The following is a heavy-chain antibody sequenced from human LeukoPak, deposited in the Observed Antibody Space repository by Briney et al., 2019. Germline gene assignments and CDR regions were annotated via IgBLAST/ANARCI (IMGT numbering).Heavy chain of an antibody. J-gene: IGHJ4*02. CDR1: GFTFSSYR. CDR2: INSDGSST. D-gene: IGHD3-22*01. Sequence: PGGSLRLSCAASGFTFSSYRMHWVRHARGKGLVWVSRINSDGSSTRYADSGKGRFTIARDNAKNTLYLQMNSLRAEDTAVYYCARDHYYDSSGYYDYWGQGTLVTVSS. V-gene: IGHV3-74*01. CDR3: ARDHYYDSSGYYDY.